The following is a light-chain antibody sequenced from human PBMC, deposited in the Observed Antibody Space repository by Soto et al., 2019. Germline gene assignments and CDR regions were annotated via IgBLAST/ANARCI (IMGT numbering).Light chain of an antibody. CDR3: KHYADLPFT. CDR2: DAS. CDR1: QDISNS. J-gene: IGKJ4*01. V-gene: IGKV1-33*01. Sequence: DIQMTQSPSSLSASVGDRVTITCQASQDISNSVNWYQQKPGKAPKLLIFDASTVETGVPSRFIGVGSGTYFTSTINGLQPEDIAAYYCKHYADLPFTFGGGTKVEF.